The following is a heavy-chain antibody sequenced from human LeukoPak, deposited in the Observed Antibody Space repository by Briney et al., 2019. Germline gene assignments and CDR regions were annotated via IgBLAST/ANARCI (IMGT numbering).Heavy chain of an antibody. CDR3: ARVGVGATYFAY. CDR1: GYTFTSYY. Sequence: ASVTVSCKASGYTFTSYYMHWVRQAPGQGLEWMGRINPNSGGTNYAQKFQGRVTMTRDTSISTAYMELSRLRSDDTAVYYCARVGVGATYFAYWGQGTLVTVSS. V-gene: IGHV1-2*06. J-gene: IGHJ4*02. CDR2: INPNSGGT. D-gene: IGHD1-26*01.